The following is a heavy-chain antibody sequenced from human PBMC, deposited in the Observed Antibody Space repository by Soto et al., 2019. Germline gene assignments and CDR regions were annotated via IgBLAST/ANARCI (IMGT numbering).Heavy chain of an antibody. Sequence: SETLSLTCTISGGSVSVYYWSWIRQSTGQGLEWIGYIYASGSPYYNPSLRSRVTISADTSKNQISLKLTSPTAVDTAVYYCARGVGSSPPQYWGRGTLVTVSS. V-gene: IGHV4-59*02. CDR2: IYASGSP. CDR1: GGSVSVYY. J-gene: IGHJ4*02. D-gene: IGHD1-26*01. CDR3: ARGVGSSPPQY.